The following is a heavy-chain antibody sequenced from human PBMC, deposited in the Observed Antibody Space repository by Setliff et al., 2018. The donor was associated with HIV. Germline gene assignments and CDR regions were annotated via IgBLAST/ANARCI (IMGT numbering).Heavy chain of an antibody. V-gene: IGHV1-8*01. Sequence: ASVKVSCKPSGSTFSTYDINWVRQATGQGLEWMGWMNPNSGNTGYAQKFQGRVTITRNTSISTAYMELSSLRSEDTAVYYCARGNRIGDYWGQGTLVTVSS. CDR1: GSTFSTYD. J-gene: IGHJ4*02. CDR2: MNPNSGNT. CDR3: ARGNRIGDY.